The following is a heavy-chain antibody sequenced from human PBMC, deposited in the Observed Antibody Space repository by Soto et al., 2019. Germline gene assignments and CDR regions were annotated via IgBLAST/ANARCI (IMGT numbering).Heavy chain of an antibody. D-gene: IGHD2-21*01. CDR3: ARDPGLVVRPDY. Sequence: SETLSLTCTVSGGSISSYYWSWIRQPPGKGLEWIGYIYYSGSTNYNPSLKSRVTISVDTSKNQFSLKLSSVTAADTAVYYCARDPGLVVRPDYWGQGTLVTVSS. J-gene: IGHJ4*02. CDR1: GGSISSYY. V-gene: IGHV4-59*01. CDR2: IYYSGST.